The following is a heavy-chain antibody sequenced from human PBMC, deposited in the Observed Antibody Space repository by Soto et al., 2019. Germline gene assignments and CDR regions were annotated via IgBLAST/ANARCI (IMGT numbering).Heavy chain of an antibody. CDR3: AKAPNGVTHWFDP. Sequence: EVQLVESGGGLVQPGRSLRLSCAASGFMFDDFAMHWVRQAPGKGLECVSGISWNSGDVAYADSVKGRFTIYRDNAKHSVYLHLNSLRPEDTALYYCAKAPNGVTHWFDPWGQGILVTVSS. CDR1: GFMFDDFA. D-gene: IGHD4-17*01. CDR2: ISWNSGDV. V-gene: IGHV3-9*01. J-gene: IGHJ5*02.